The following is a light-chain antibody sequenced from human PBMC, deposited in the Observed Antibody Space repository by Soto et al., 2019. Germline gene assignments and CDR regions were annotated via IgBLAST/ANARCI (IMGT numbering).Light chain of an antibody. Sequence: ENVLTQSRGTVSLSPGERATLPCRASQTVYNGYLAWYQQKPGQAPRLLIYGASSRATGIPDRFSGSGSGTDFTLTISSLQPEDFTAYYCQQCDSTPSTFGQGTKVDIK. CDR2: GAS. V-gene: IGKV3-20*01. CDR1: QTVYNGY. CDR3: QQCDSTPST. J-gene: IGKJ1*01.